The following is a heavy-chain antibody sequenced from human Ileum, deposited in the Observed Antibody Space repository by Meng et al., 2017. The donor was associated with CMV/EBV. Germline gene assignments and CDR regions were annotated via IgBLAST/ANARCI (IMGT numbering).Heavy chain of an antibody. CDR3: ARDGDYIRPDY. Sequence: QVQRVESGGGLVKPGGSLRLSCAASGFIFSDYYMSWIRQAPGKGLEWVSNITTSSSYTNYADSVKGRFTISRDNAKNSLYLQMNSLRAEDTAVYYCARDGDYIRPDYWGQGTLVTVSS. J-gene: IGHJ4*02. CDR1: GFIFSDYY. CDR2: ITTSSSYT. V-gene: IGHV3-11*05. D-gene: IGHD4-11*01.